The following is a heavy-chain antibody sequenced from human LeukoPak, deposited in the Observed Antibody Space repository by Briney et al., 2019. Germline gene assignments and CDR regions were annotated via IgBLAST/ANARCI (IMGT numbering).Heavy chain of an antibody. D-gene: IGHD2-2*01. J-gene: IGHJ4*02. CDR1: GYSFTSYW. Sequence: GESLKISCKGSGYSFTSYWIGWVRQMPGKGLEWVGIIYPGDSDTRYRPSFQGQFTISADKSISTAYLQWNSLKATDTAMYYCARDVPPSEYWGQGTLVTVSS. V-gene: IGHV5-51*03. CDR3: ARDVPPSEY. CDR2: IYPGDSDT.